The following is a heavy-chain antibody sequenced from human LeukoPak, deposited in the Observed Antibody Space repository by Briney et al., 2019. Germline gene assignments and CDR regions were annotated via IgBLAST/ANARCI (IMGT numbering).Heavy chain of an antibody. Sequence: GGSLRLSCAASGFTFSSYSMNWVRQAPGKGLEWVSSISSSSSYIYYADSVKGRFTISRDNAKNSLHLQMNSLRAEDTAVYYCARGVNYGSGSAHDYWGQGTLVTVSS. V-gene: IGHV3-21*01. CDR3: ARGVNYGSGSAHDY. CDR1: GFTFSSYS. J-gene: IGHJ4*02. D-gene: IGHD3-10*01. CDR2: ISSSSSYI.